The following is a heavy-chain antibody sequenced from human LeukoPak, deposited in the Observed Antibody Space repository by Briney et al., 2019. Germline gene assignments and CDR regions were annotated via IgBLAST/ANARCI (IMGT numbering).Heavy chain of an antibody. CDR2: INPNSGGT. Sequence: ASVKVSCKASGYTFTDYYMHWVRQAPGQGLEWMGRINPNSGGTNYAQKFQGRVTKTRDTSISTAYMELSRLISDDTAVYYCARADCSSISCYVKWFDPWGQGTLVTVSS. V-gene: IGHV1-2*06. CDR3: ARADCSSISCYVKWFDP. J-gene: IGHJ5*02. CDR1: GYTFTDYY. D-gene: IGHD2-2*01.